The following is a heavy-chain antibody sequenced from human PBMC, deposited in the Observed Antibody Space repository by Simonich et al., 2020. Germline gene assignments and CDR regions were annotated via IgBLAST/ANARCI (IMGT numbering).Heavy chain of an antibody. Sequence: EVQLFESGGGLVQPGGSLRLSCAASGFTFSSYAMSWVRQAPGNGLEWVSVISGSGGSTYSADSVKGRFTISRDNSKNTLYLQMNSLRAEDTAVYYCAKPGSSWYFDYWGQGTLVTVSS. D-gene: IGHD6-13*01. CDR3: AKPGSSWYFDY. CDR1: GFTFSSYA. CDR2: ISGSGGST. V-gene: IGHV3-23*01. J-gene: IGHJ4*02.